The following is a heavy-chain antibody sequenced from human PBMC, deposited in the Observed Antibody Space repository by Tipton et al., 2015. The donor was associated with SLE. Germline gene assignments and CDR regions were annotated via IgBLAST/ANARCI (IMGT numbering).Heavy chain of an antibody. CDR1: GFTFSSYW. Sequence: LSLTCAASGFTFSSYWMSWVRQAPGKGLEWVGFIRSKPYGGTTEYAASVKGRFTISRDDSKSIAYLQMNSLKTEDTAVYYCTRVHWYYYGSESYSKGDYWGQGTLVTVSS. D-gene: IGHD3-10*01. J-gene: IGHJ4*02. CDR3: TRVHWYYYGSESYSKGDY. CDR2: IRSKPYGGTT. V-gene: IGHV3-49*04.